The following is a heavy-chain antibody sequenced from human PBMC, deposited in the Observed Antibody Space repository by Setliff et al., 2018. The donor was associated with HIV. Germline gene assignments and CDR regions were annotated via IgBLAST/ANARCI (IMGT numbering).Heavy chain of an antibody. Sequence: PSETLSLTCTVSGGSITTTNYYWGWVRQSPGKGLEWTGNIYHNGFANYNPSLKSRLTISVDTSKNQVSLTLSSVTPADTAVYYCARLPDINSWPFDYWARGTLVTVSS. J-gene: IGHJ4*02. V-gene: IGHV4-39*07. CDR2: IYHNGFA. CDR1: GGSITTTNYY. CDR3: ARLPDINSWPFDY. D-gene: IGHD6-13*01.